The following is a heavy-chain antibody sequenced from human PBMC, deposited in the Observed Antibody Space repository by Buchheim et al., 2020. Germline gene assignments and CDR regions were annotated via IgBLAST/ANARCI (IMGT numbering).Heavy chain of an antibody. J-gene: IGHJ5*02. CDR3: ATTRITIVGVVIGWFDP. Sequence: QVQLVQSGAEVKKPGASVKVSCKASGYTFTSYDINWVRQATGQGLEWMGWMNPNSGNTGYAQKFKGRVTLTRKTSISTAYMELSSLRSEDTAVYYCATTRITIVGVVIGWFDPWGQGTL. D-gene: IGHD3-3*01. V-gene: IGHV1-8*01. CDR1: GYTFTSYD. CDR2: MNPNSGNT.